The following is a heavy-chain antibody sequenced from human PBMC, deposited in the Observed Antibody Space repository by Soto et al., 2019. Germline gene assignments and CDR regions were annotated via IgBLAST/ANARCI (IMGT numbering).Heavy chain of an antibody. D-gene: IGHD6-19*01. CDR3: ASVSSGWWYFDY. J-gene: IGHJ4*02. Sequence: PSETLSLTCAVSGGSISSGGYSWSWIRQPPGKGLERIGYISYSGSTNYNPSLKSRVTISVNTSKNQFSLRLTSVTAADTSVYYFASVSSGWWYFDYWVQGTLVTVSS. CDR1: GGSISSGGYS. V-gene: IGHV4-61*08. CDR2: ISYSGST.